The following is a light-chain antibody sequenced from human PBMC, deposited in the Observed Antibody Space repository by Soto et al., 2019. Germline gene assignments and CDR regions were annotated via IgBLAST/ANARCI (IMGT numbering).Light chain of an antibody. V-gene: IGKV1-39*01. CDR3: QQSYSTPPT. CDR2: AGT. CDR1: QSIRRS. J-gene: IGKJ1*01. Sequence: DIQMTQSPSSLSASVGDRVTITCRASQSIRRSLNWYQQKPGKSPKLLIYAGTSLQSGVPSRFSGRGSGTDFTLTITSLQPEDFATYYCQQSYSTPPTFGQGTKVDIK.